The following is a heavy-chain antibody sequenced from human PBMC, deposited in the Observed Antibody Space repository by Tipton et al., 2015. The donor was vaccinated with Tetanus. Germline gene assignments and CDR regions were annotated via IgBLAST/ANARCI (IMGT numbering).Heavy chain of an antibody. D-gene: IGHD6-25*01. CDR1: GFNFSTYT. CDR3: ASGSALDY. J-gene: IGHJ4*02. V-gene: IGHV3-21*01. CDR2: IRGSGGHI. Sequence: SLRLSCVGSGFNFSTYTMNWVCQAPGKGLEWVSSIRGSGGHIYYADSVKGRFTISRDNAKNSLYLQMNSLRVEDTAVYYCASGSALDYWGQGSLVTVSS.